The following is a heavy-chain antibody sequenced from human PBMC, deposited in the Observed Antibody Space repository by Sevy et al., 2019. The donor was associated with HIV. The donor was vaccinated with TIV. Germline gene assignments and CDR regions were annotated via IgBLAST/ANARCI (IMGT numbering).Heavy chain of an antibody. Sequence: GGSLRLSCAASGFTFSSYAVSWVRQAPGKGLEWVSTISGTGGSTYFAHSVKGRFTISRDNSKNMLYLQMNSLRAEDTAVYYCAKARGGVIVVVVAATRSDAFDIWGQGTMVTVSS. V-gene: IGHV3-23*01. CDR2: ISGTGGST. CDR1: GFTFSSYA. CDR3: AKARGGVIVVVVAATRSDAFDI. J-gene: IGHJ3*02. D-gene: IGHD2-15*01.